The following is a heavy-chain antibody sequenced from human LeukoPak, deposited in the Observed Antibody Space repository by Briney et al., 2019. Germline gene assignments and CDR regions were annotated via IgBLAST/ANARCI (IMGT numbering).Heavy chain of an antibody. V-gene: IGHV4-30-4*01. D-gene: IGHD4-17*01. CDR1: GGSISSGDYY. CDR3: ARALRVYGRPRGYFDY. J-gene: IGHJ4*02. CDR2: IYYSGST. Sequence: PSETLSLTCTVSGGSISSGDYYWSWIRQPPGKGLEWIGYIYYSGSTYYNPSLKSRVTISVDTSKNQFSLKLSSVTAADTAVYYCARALRVYGRPRGYFDYWGQGTLVTVSS.